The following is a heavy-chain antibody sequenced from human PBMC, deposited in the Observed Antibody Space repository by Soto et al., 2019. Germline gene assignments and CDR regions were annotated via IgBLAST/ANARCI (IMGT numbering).Heavy chain of an antibody. J-gene: IGHJ4*02. CDR3: ARGSPPDY. V-gene: IGHV3-33*01. CDR2: IWDDGS. Sequence: QVQLVESGGGMVQPGRSLRLACAASGFTFGGYAMHWVRQAPGKGLECVAVIWDDGSNYADSVKGRFTISRDTSKNTLYLQMSSLRAEDTAVYYCARGSPPDYWGQGTLVTVSS. CDR1: GFTFGGYA.